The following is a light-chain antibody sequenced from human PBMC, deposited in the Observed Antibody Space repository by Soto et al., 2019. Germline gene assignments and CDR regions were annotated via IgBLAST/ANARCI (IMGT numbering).Light chain of an antibody. CDR2: DTS. V-gene: IGKV3-15*01. J-gene: IGKJ4*01. CDR1: QGIGDT. CDR3: QQSGTSPPVA. Sequence: EVVMTQSPATLSVSPGEGVTLSCRASQGIGDTLAWYQHKPGQTPRLLIYDTSTRATGVPARFSGSRSGPEFTLTISRLEPEDFAVYYCQQSGTSPPVAFGGGTKVEIK.